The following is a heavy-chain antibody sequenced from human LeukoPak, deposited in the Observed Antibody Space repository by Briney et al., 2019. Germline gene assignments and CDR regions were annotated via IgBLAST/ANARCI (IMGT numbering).Heavy chain of an antibody. CDR1: GITLSNYG. V-gene: IGHV3-23*01. CDR3: AKDPRTFDGDYGDT. J-gene: IGHJ4*02. D-gene: IGHD4-17*01. Sequence: GGSLRLSCAVSGITLSNYGMSWVRQAPGKGLEWVAGLSGSGGWTNYADSVQGRFTISRDNSKNTLYLQMDSLRAADTAVYYCAKDPRTFDGDYGDTWGQGTLVTVSS. CDR2: LSGSGGWT.